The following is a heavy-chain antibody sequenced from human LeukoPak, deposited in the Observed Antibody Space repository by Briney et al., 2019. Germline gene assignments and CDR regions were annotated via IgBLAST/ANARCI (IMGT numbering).Heavy chain of an antibody. J-gene: IGHJ4*02. Sequence: LGESLKISCKGSGYSFTSYWIGWVRQMPGKGLEWMGIIYPGDSDTRYSPSFQGQVTISADKSISTAYLQWSSLKASDTAMYYCARPAMSYDGSGYYPLYYFDYWGQGTLVTVSS. D-gene: IGHD3-22*01. CDR3: ARPAMSYDGSGYYPLYYFDY. CDR2: IYPGDSDT. V-gene: IGHV5-51*01. CDR1: GYSFTSYW.